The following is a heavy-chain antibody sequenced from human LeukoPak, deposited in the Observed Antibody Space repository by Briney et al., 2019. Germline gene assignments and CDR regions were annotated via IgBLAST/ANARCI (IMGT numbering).Heavy chain of an antibody. CDR3: VKDRVVPAAILDY. CDR2: ISSNGGST. D-gene: IGHD2-2*01. Sequence: PGGSLRLSCSASGFTFSSYAMHWVRQAPGKGLEYVSAISSNGGSTYYADSVKGRFTISRDNSKNTLYLQMSSLRAEDTAVYYCVKDRVVPAAILDYWGQGTLVTVFS. J-gene: IGHJ4*02. V-gene: IGHV3-64D*06. CDR1: GFTFSSYA.